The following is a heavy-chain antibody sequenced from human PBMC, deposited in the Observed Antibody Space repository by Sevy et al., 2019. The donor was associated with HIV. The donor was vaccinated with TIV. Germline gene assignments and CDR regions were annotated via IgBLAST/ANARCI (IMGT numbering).Heavy chain of an antibody. CDR2: IKQDGSEK. CDR3: AREVTIFGVVIETYYYYYYYMDV. J-gene: IGHJ6*03. V-gene: IGHV3-7*03. Sequence: GGSLRLSCAASGFTFSSYWMSWVRQAPGKGLEWVANIKQDGSEKYYVDSVKGRFTISRDNAKNSLYLQMKSLRAEDTAVYYCAREVTIFGVVIETYYYYYYYMDVWGKGTTVTVSS. D-gene: IGHD3-3*01. CDR1: GFTFSSYW.